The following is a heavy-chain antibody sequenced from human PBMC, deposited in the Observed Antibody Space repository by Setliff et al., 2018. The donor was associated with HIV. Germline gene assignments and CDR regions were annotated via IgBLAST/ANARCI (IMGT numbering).Heavy chain of an antibody. J-gene: IGHJ4*02. CDR2: VYYSGTT. CDR3: AAWGPRYSYAPYFFDS. D-gene: IGHD5-18*01. CDR1: GGSISSSSYY. Sequence: SETLSLTCTVSGGSISSSSYYWGWIRQPPGKGLEWIGSVYYSGTTYYNPSLESRVTISVDTSKNQFSLKLSSVTAADTAVYYCAAWGPRYSYAPYFFDSWGQGTLVTVSS. V-gene: IGHV4-39*07.